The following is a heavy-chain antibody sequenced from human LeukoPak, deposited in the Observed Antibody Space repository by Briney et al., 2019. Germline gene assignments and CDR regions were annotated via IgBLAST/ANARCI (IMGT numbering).Heavy chain of an antibody. J-gene: IGHJ4*02. V-gene: IGHV3-30*04. CDR3: ARDRGMGGTMIVVALDY. CDR1: GFTFSSYT. Sequence: GGSLRLSCAPSGFTFSSYTMHWVRQAPGKGLEWVALISSDGSNKYYADSVKGRFTISRDNSKNTLYLQMNSLRAEDTAVYYCARDRGMGGTMIVVALDYWGQGTLVTVSS. D-gene: IGHD3-22*01. CDR2: ISSDGSNK.